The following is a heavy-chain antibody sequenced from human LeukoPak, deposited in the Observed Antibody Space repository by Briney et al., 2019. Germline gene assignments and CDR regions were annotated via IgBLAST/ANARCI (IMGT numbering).Heavy chain of an antibody. CDR2: IYYSGST. D-gene: IGHD6-25*01. Sequence: PSETLSLTCTVSGGSISSGDYYWRWIRQPPGKGLEWIGYIYYSGSTYYNPSLKSRVTISVDTSKNQFSLKLSSVTAADTAVYYCARGEISGYSYYFDYWGQGTLVTVSS. J-gene: IGHJ4*02. CDR3: ARGEISGYSYYFDY. V-gene: IGHV4-30-4*08. CDR1: GGSISSGDYY.